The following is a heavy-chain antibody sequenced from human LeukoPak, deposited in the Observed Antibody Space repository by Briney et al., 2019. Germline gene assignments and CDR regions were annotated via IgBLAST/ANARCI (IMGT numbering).Heavy chain of an antibody. V-gene: IGHV3-7*03. D-gene: IGHD6-19*01. J-gene: IGHJ3*02. Sequence: PGGSLRLSCAASGFTFNRYWMSWVRQAPGKGLEWVANIKQDGSEKYYVDSVKGRFTISRDNAKNSMYLEMNSLRAEDTALYYCVKGRFDSGSFLLDDAFDIWGQGTMVTVSS. CDR2: IKQDGSEK. CDR1: GFTFNRYW. CDR3: VKGRFDSGSFLLDDAFDI.